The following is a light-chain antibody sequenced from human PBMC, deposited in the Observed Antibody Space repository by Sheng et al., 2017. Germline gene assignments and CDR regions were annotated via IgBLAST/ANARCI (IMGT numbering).Light chain of an antibody. Sequence: QSALTQPASVSGSPGQSITISCTGSSSDVGGYNYVSWYQQHPGKAPKLILYDVTDRPSGVSNRFSGSKSGNTASLTISGLQADDQADYYCSSYTSSRTLTFGGGTKLTVL. CDR1: SSDVGGYNY. CDR2: DVT. V-gene: IGLV2-14*03. CDR3: SSYTSSRTLT. J-gene: IGLJ2*01.